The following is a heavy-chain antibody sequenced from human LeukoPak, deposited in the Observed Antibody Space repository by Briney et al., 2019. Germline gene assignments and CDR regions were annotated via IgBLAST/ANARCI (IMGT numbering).Heavy chain of an antibody. CDR3: ARDGPGVSYFDY. V-gene: IGHV3-21*01. Sequence: GGSLRLSCAASGFTFSSYTMNWVRQAPGKGLEWVSSISSSSSSSYIYYADSVKGRFTISRDNAKSSLYLEMNSLRAEDTAVYYCARDGPGVSYFDYWGQGTLVTVSS. CDR1: GFTFSSYT. CDR2: ISSSSSSSYI. J-gene: IGHJ4*02.